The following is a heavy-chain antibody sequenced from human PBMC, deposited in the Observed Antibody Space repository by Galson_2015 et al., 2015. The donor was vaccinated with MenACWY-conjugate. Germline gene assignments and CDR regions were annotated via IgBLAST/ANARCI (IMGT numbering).Heavy chain of an antibody. Sequence: SLRLSCAASGITFSHCGMNWVRQAPGKGLEWISYISPGSGIIYYADSANGRFTISRDDAKNSLFLPISSLRNEDTAVYYCAWGRNPTVKSMYLDYWGQGTLVTVSS. CDR2: ISPGSGII. CDR3: AWGRNPTVKSMYLDY. J-gene: IGHJ4*02. D-gene: IGHD1-14*01. CDR1: GITFSHCG. V-gene: IGHV3-48*02.